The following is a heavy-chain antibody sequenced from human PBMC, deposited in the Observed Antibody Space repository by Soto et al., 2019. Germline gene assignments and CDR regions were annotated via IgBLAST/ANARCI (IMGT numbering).Heavy chain of an antibody. V-gene: IGHV3-21*01. CDR3: ARSGDNYNRLDY. CDR1: VFTFISYS. D-gene: IGHD1-1*01. J-gene: IGHJ4*02. Sequence: GWSLRLSCAPSVFTFISYSMNWVRQAPGKGPEWVSSISNSGTFSRYADSVKGRFSISRDNTKNLLYLQMNSLRAEDTAVYYCARSGDNYNRLDYWGQGTPVTVSS. CDR2: ISNSGTFS.